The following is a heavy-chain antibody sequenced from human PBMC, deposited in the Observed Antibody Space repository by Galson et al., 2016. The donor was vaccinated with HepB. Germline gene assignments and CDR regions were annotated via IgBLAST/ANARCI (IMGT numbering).Heavy chain of an antibody. J-gene: IGHJ4*02. CDR3: AKDGRIYCSSASCHDHFHY. CDR2: ISYYGSNK. D-gene: IGHD2-2*01. CDR1: GFTFSSYG. Sequence: SLRLSCAASGFTFSSYGMHWVRQAPGKGLEWVAFISYYGSNKKYADSVKGRFTISRDNSKKTLYLQMNSLRAEDTAVYYCAKDGRIYCSSASCHDHFHYWGQGTLVTVSS. V-gene: IGHV3-30*18.